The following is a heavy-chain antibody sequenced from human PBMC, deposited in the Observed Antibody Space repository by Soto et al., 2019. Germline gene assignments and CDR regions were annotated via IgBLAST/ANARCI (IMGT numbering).Heavy chain of an antibody. CDR3: ARAWKIEKFGVISMSKGLDV. J-gene: IGHJ6*02. CDR1: GFIFSDYY. Sequence: PGGSLRLSCAASGFIFSDYYMTWIRQAPGKGLEWLSCSSNRDRSTYYADSVQDRFVVSKDNAKNLVYLQMNSLRAEDTAVYFCARAWKIEKFGVISMSKGLDVWGQGTTVTVSS. V-gene: IGHV3-11*01. D-gene: IGHD3-3*01. CDR2: SSNRDRST.